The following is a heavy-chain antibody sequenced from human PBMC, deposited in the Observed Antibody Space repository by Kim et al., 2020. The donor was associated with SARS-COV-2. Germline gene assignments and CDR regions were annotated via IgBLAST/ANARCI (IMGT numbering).Heavy chain of an antibody. D-gene: IGHD5-12*01. CDR2: INAGGGNT. Sequence: GGSLRLSCAASGFTFSSYAMSWVRQAPGKGLEWVSAINAGGGNTYYPDSVKGRFTISRDNSKNTLYLQMNSLRAEDTAVYYCAKRDPRDGYNSGFDYWGQGTLVTVSS. J-gene: IGHJ4*02. CDR1: GFTFSSYA. CDR3: AKRDPRDGYNSGFDY. V-gene: IGHV3-23*01.